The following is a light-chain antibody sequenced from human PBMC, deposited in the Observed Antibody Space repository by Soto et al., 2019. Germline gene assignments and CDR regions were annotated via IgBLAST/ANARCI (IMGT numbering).Light chain of an antibody. Sequence: QSVVNHPASLSGSPGQSITISCTGTSSDVGGYNFVSWYQQHPGRAPKLLIYEVSRRPSGVSNRFSGSKSGDTASLTIFGLQAEDEADYYCYSYRGYYTRVFGTGTKVTGL. V-gene: IGLV2-14*01. CDR2: EVS. J-gene: IGLJ1*01. CDR1: SSDVGGYNF. CDR3: YSYRGYYTRV.